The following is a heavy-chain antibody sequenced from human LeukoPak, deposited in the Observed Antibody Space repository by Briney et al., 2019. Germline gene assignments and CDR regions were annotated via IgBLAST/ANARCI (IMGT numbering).Heavy chain of an antibody. V-gene: IGHV4-39*07. CDR2: IYYSGST. CDR3: ATSAGVAVAGFN. Sequence: PSETPSLTCTVSGGSISSSSYYWGWIRQPPGKGLEWIGSIYYSGSTYYNPSLKSRVTISVDTSKNQFSLKLSSVTAADTAVYYCATSAGVAVAGFNWGQGTLVTVSS. J-gene: IGHJ4*02. D-gene: IGHD6-19*01. CDR1: GGSISSSSYY.